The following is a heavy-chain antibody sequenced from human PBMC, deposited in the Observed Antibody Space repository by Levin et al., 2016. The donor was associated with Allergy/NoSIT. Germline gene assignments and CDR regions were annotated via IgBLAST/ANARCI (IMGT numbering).Heavy chain of an antibody. D-gene: IGHD6-13*01. CDR3: ARDGEGCSSITCYGYFQQ. CDR2: VIPVLGTI. Sequence: WVRQAPGQGLDWMGRVIPVLGTIDYAQKFQDRVTITADTSTSTAYMELSSLRSEDTAVYYCARDGEGCSSITCYGYFQQWGQGTLVTVSS. V-gene: IGHV1-69*08. J-gene: IGHJ1*01.